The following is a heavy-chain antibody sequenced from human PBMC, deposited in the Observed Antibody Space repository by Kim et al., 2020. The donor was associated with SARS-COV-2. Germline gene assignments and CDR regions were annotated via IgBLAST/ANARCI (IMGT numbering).Heavy chain of an antibody. CDR2: GSES. Sequence: GSESYYVDSVKGRFTISRDNAKNSLYLQMSSLRVEDTDVYYCARSVFGDNYWGQGTLVSVS. J-gene: IGHJ4*02. CDR3: ARSVFGDNY. D-gene: IGHD3-10*02. V-gene: IGHV3-7*01.